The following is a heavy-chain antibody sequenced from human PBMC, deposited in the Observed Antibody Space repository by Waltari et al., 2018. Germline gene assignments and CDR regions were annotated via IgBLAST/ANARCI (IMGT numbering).Heavy chain of an antibody. Sequence: EVQLVESGGGLVKPGGSLRLSCAASGFTFSSYSMNWVGQAPGKGLEWVSSISSSSSYIYYADSVKGRFTISRDNAKNSLYLQMNSLRAEDTAVYYCARDSGSSPKGWFDPWGQGTLVTVSS. J-gene: IGHJ5*02. V-gene: IGHV3-21*01. CDR2: ISSSSSYI. CDR3: ARDSGSSPKGWFDP. CDR1: GFTFSSYS. D-gene: IGHD6-6*01.